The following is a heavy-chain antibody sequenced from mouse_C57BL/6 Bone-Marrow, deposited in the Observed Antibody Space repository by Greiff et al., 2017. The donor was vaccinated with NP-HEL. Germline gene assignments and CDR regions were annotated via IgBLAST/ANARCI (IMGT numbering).Heavy chain of an antibody. CDR1: GFTFSDYY. J-gene: IGHJ2*01. V-gene: IGHV5-12*01. CDR3: ARLGDRDGYYFDY. D-gene: IGHD3-3*01. CDR2: ISNGGGST. Sequence: EVMLVESGGGLVQPGGSLKLSCAASGFTFSDYYMYWVRQTPEKRLEWVAYISNGGGSTYYPDTVKGRFTISRDNAKNTLYLQLSRLKSEDTAMYYCARLGDRDGYYFDYWGQGTTLTVSS.